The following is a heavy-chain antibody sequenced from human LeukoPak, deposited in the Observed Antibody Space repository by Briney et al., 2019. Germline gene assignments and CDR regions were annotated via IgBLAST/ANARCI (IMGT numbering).Heavy chain of an antibody. D-gene: IGHD3-9*01. CDR1: GYTFTSYG. CDR3: ARDTYYDILTGYYSANWFDP. CDR2: ISAYNGNT. Sequence: ASVKVSCKASGYTFTSYGISWVRQAPGQGLEWMGWISAYNGNTNYAQKLQGRVTMTTDTSTSTAYMELRSLRSDDTAVYYCARDTYYDILTGYYSANWFDPWGQGTLVTVSS. J-gene: IGHJ5*02. V-gene: IGHV1-18*01.